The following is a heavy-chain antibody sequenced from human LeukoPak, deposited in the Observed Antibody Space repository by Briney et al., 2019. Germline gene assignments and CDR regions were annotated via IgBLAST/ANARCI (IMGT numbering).Heavy chain of an antibody. CDR1: GGSFSGYY. Sequence: SETLSLTCAVSGGSFSGYYWSWIRQSPGKGLEWIGEINHSGSTNYNPSLKSRVTISVDTPKKQFSLRLSSVNAADTAVYYCARGRRDFNYYMDVWGKGTTVTVSS. CDR2: INHSGST. CDR3: ARGRRDFNYYMDV. J-gene: IGHJ6*03. V-gene: IGHV4-34*01.